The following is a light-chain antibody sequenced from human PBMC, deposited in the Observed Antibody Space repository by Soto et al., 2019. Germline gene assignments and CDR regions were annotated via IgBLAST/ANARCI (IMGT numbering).Light chain of an antibody. CDR1: QSLLRRDGKTD. V-gene: IGKV2D-29*01. Sequence: DIVMTQTPLSLSVTPGQPASISCKSSQSLLRRDGKTDLYWYLQKPGQPPRLLIYELSNRFSGVPERFSGSGSGTDFTLKISRVEAEDVGVYYCMQSKQLRTFGGGSKVEIK. CDR2: ELS. CDR3: MQSKQLRT. J-gene: IGKJ4*01.